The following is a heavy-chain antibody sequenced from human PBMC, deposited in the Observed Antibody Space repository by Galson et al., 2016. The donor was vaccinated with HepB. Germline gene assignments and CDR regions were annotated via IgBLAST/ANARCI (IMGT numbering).Heavy chain of an antibody. CDR3: AKPPVGDFYYGRAV. CDR1: GYNFASYW. D-gene: IGHD3-16*01. J-gene: IGHJ6*02. CDR2: IYPADSDT. V-gene: IGHV5-51*01. Sequence: QSGAEVKKPGESLKISCKGSGYNFASYWIAWVRQMPGKGLEWMGMIYPADSDTRYSPSFQGQVTISADKSINTAYLQWTSLKASDTAVYYCAKPPVGDFYYGRAVWGQGTTVTVSS.